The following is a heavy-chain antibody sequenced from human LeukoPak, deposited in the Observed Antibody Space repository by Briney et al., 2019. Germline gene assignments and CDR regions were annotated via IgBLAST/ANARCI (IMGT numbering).Heavy chain of an antibody. CDR1: GFPFSTFW. V-gene: IGHV3-7*01. CDR3: AREGASTISHAFDV. J-gene: IGHJ3*01. Sequence: GGSLRLSCAASGFPFSTFWMTWVRQAPGKGLEWVANIIQDGSERYYVGSVKGRFTISRDNAKDSLYLQMNSLRAEDTAVYYCAREGASTISHAFDVWGQGTMVTVSS. CDR2: IIQDGSER. D-gene: IGHD3-16*01.